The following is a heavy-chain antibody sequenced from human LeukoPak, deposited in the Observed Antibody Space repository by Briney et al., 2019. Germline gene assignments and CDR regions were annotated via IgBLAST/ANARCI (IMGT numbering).Heavy chain of an antibody. Sequence: SETLSLTCTVSGGSISSYYWSWIRQPPGKGLEWIGFIYYSGSTYYNPSLKSRVTISVEMSKNQFSLKLRSVTAADTAVYYCARGHDGGLAYWGQGTLVTVSS. CDR2: IYYSGST. D-gene: IGHD4-23*01. CDR1: GGSISSYY. J-gene: IGHJ4*02. CDR3: ARGHDGGLAY. V-gene: IGHV4-59*08.